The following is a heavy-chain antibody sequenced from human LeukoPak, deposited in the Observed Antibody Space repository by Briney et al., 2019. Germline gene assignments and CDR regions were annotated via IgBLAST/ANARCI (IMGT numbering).Heavy chain of an antibody. V-gene: IGHV3-11*01. D-gene: IGHD1-1*01. CDR3: ARAPTTKTGTKGYYYYGMDV. CDR1: GLTFSDYY. J-gene: IGHJ6*02. CDR2: ISSSGSTI. Sequence: GGSLRLSCAASGLTFSDYYMSWIRQAPGKGLEWVSYISSSGSTIYYADSVKGRFTISRDNAKNSLYLQMNSLRAEDTAVYYCARAPTTKTGTKGYYYYGMDVWGQGTTVTVSS.